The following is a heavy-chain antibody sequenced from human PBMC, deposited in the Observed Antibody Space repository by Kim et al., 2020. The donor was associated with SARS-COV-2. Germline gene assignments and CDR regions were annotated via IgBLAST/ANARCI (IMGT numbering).Heavy chain of an antibody. V-gene: IGHV1-3*01. J-gene: IGHJ4*02. Sequence: ASVKVSCKASGYTFTSYAMHWVRQAPGQRLEWMGWINAGNGNTKYSQKFQGRVTITRDTSASTAYMELSSLRSEDTAVYYCARNGPLWSPMYYFDYWGQGTLVTVSS. CDR2: INAGNGNT. CDR1: GYTFTSYA. CDR3: ARNGPLWSPMYYFDY. D-gene: IGHD3-10*01.